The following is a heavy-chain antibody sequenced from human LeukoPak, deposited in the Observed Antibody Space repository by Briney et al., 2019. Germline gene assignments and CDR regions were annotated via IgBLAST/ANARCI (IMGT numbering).Heavy chain of an antibody. Sequence: GRSLRLSCAASGFTFDDYAMHWVRQTPGKGLEWVSSISSSSTYIYYADSVKGRFTISRDNAKNSLYLQMNSLRAEDTAVYYCAREPTAMILWGQGTLVTVSS. CDR2: ISSSSTYI. CDR1: GFTFDDYA. J-gene: IGHJ4*02. CDR3: AREPTAMIL. D-gene: IGHD5-18*01. V-gene: IGHV3-21*01.